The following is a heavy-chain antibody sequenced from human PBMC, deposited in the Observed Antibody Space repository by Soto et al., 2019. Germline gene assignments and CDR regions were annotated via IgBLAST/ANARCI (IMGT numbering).Heavy chain of an antibody. CDR2: IYASGTT. D-gene: IGHD3-9*01. CDR1: CGSVNSAGYN. Sequence: SETLSLTCTISCGSVNSAGYNWSWIRQPPGEGLEWIGYIYASGTTNYNPSLRSRVTVLVDESKNQFSLKVNSVTSADTAVYYCARVGGASTGFVASWGQGTLVTVSS. J-gene: IGHJ4*02. V-gene: IGHV4-61*08. CDR3: ARVGGASTGFVAS.